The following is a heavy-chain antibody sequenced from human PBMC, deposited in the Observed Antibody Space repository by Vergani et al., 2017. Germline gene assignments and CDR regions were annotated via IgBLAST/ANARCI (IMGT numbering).Heavy chain of an antibody. J-gene: IGHJ3*02. Sequence: QVQLVQSGAEVKKPGSSVKVSCKASGGTFSSYAISWVRQAPGQGLEWMGRIIPIFGTANYAQKFQGRVTITADESTRTAYMELSSLRSEDTAVYYCARDRTKWELLIPFFDAFDIWGQGTMVTVSS. D-gene: IGHD1-26*01. V-gene: IGHV1-69*18. CDR3: ARDRTKWELLIPFFDAFDI. CDR1: GGTFSSYA. CDR2: IIPIFGTA.